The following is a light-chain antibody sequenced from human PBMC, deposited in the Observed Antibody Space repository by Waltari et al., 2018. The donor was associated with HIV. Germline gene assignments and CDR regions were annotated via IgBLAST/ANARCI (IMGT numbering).Light chain of an antibody. CDR1: SSDVGSYNL. CDR3: CSYVGWSTILYV. J-gene: IGLJ1*01. CDR2: EVS. Sequence: QSALTQPASVSGSPGQSITISCTGTSSDVGSYNLVSWYQQHPGKAPKLMIYEVSKRPSVVSNRFSGSKSGNTASLTISGLQAEDEADYYCCSYVGWSTILYVFGTGTKVTVL. V-gene: IGLV2-23*02.